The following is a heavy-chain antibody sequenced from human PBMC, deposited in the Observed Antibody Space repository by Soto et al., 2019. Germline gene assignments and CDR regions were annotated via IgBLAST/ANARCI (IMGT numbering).Heavy chain of an antibody. CDR3: ATDHGYGEVSH. CDR1: GFTFNNYV. D-gene: IGHD4-17*01. Sequence: EVQLLESGGGLVQPGGSLRLSCAASGFTFNNYVMSWVRQAPGKGLEWVSAISPSGGTTYYADSVKGRFTISRDNSKNTLYLQMNSLRAEDTAVYYCATDHGYGEVSHWGQGTLVTVSS. CDR2: ISPSGGTT. V-gene: IGHV3-23*01. J-gene: IGHJ4*02.